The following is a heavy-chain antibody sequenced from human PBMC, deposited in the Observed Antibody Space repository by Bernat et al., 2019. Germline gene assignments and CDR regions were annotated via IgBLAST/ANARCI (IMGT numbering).Heavy chain of an antibody. Sequence: QVQLVQSGAEVKKPGASVKVSCKASGYTFTTYGISWVRQAPGQGLEWMGWIIVHNVNTKYAQNFQGRGTMTTDTSTSTVYMELRSLRSDDTAVYYCARDRSSSDYWGQGTLVTVSS. CDR1: GYTFTTYG. CDR2: IIVHNVNT. V-gene: IGHV1-18*01. J-gene: IGHJ4*02. CDR3: ARDRSSSDY.